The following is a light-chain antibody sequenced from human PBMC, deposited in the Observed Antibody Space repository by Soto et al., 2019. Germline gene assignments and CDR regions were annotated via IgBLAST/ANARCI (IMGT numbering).Light chain of an antibody. CDR1: QSISIY. CDR3: QQYNSYWT. J-gene: IGKJ1*01. CDR2: AAT. V-gene: IGKV1-39*01. Sequence: DIQMTQSPSSLSASVGDRVTITCRASQSISIYLNWYQQKPGQAPKLLIYAATRLQSSVPSRFSGSGSGTEFTLTISSLQPDDFATYYCQQYNSYWTLGQGTKVDIK.